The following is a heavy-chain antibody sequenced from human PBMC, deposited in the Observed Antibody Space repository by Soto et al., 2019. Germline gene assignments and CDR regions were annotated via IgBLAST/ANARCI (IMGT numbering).Heavy chain of an antibody. CDR2: TYYRSKWYN. CDR3: ARDSIAVAGGLFDY. Sequence: PLQTLSLTFAISGDSVSSNSAASNWIRQSPSRGLEWLGRTYYRSKWYNDYAVSVKSRITINPDTSKNQFSLQLNSVTPEDTAVYYCARDSIAVAGGLFDYWGQGTLVNVSS. J-gene: IGHJ4*02. CDR1: GDSVSSNSAA. D-gene: IGHD6-19*01. V-gene: IGHV6-1*01.